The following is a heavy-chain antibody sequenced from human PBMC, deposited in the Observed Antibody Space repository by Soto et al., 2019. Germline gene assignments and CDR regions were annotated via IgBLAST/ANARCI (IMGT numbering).Heavy chain of an antibody. D-gene: IGHD4-17*01. J-gene: IGHJ5*02. CDR3: ARALPTTRVSTHNWFDP. CDR2: INPSGGGT. CDR1: GYTFTSYY. Sequence: ASVKVSCKASGYTFTSYYMHWVRQAPGQGLEWMGIINPSGGGTSYAQKFQGRVTMTRDTSTSTVYMELSSLRSEDTAVYYCARALPTTRVSTHNWFDPWGQGTLVTVSS. V-gene: IGHV1-46*01.